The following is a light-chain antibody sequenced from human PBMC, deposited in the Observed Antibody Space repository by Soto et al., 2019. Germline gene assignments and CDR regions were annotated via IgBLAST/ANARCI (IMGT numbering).Light chain of an antibody. CDR3: QHYDTYPYT. J-gene: IGKJ2*01. V-gene: IGKV1-5*03. CDR2: GAS. Sequence: DTQMTQSPSTLSAYVGDRVTITCRASQSISSWLAWYQQKPGKAPKLLIYGASNLESGVPSRFSGSGSGTEFTLTISSLQPDDSATYYCQHYDTYPYTFGHGTKLEIK. CDR1: QSISSW.